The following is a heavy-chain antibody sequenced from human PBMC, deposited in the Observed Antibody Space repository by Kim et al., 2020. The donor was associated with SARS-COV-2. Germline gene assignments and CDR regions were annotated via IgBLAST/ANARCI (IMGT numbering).Heavy chain of an antibody. V-gene: IGHV3-30*04. D-gene: IGHD4-17*01. CDR3: ARALGADV. CDR1: GFTFSGYP. J-gene: IGHJ6*02. Sequence: GGSLRLSCAASGFTFSGYPMHWVRQAPGKGLEWVAVISSDGSNKYSADSVKGRFTISRDNSKNTLYLQMNSLRAEDTAVYYCARALGADVWGQGTTVIVS. CDR2: ISSDGSNK.